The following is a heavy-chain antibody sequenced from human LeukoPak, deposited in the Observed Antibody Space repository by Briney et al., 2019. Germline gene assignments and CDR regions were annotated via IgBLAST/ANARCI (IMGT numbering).Heavy chain of an antibody. D-gene: IGHD6-13*01. CDR2: ISSSSSYI. J-gene: IGHJ6*02. V-gene: IGHV3-21*01. CDR3: ARDRSSSWDYYYGMDV. CDR1: GFTFGSYS. Sequence: GGSLRLSCAASGFTFGSYSMNWVRQAPGKGLEWVSSISSSSSYIYYADSVKGRFTISRDNAKNSLYLQMNSLRAEDTAVYYCARDRSSSWDYYYGMDVWGQGTTVTVSS.